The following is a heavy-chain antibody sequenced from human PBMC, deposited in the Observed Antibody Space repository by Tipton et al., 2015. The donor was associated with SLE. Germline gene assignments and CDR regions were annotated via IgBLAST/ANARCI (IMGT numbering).Heavy chain of an antibody. Sequence: QLVQSGAEVKKPGASVKVSCKASGYTFISYGISWVRQAPGQGLEWMGWISAYNGNTNYAQKLQGRVTMTTDTSTSTAYMELRSLRSDDTAVYYYALGYSSSWPPGEFDYWGQGTLVTVSS. CDR2: ISAYNGNT. CDR1: GYTFISYG. D-gene: IGHD6-13*01. CDR3: ALGYSSSWPPGEFDY. V-gene: IGHV1-18*01. J-gene: IGHJ4*02.